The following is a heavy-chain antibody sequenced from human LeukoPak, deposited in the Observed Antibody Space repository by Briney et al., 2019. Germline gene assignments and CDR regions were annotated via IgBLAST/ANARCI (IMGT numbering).Heavy chain of an antibody. CDR2: INPSGGTS. CDR1: GYSFISYY. CDR3: ARDAYDSTGYYCDY. J-gene: IGHJ4*02. D-gene: IGHD3-22*01. Sequence: ASVKVSCKASGYSFISYYMHWVRQAPGQGLEWMGMINPSGGTSSYAQKFQGRVTMTRDMSTSTVYMELSSLRSEDTAVYYCARDAYDSTGYYCDYWGQGTLVTVSS. V-gene: IGHV1-46*01.